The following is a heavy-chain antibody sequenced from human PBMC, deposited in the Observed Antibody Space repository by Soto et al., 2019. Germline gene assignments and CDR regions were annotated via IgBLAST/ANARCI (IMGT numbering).Heavy chain of an antibody. CDR3: AREDMITFGGVIAPDYMDV. J-gene: IGHJ6*03. Sequence: GGSLRLSCAASGFTVSSNYISWVRQAPGKGLEWVSVIYSGGSTYYADSVKGRFTISGDNSKNTLYLQMNSLRAEDTAVYYCAREDMITFGGVIAPDYMDVWGKGTTVTVSS. CDR1: GFTVSSNY. D-gene: IGHD3-16*02. V-gene: IGHV3-66*01. CDR2: IYSGGST.